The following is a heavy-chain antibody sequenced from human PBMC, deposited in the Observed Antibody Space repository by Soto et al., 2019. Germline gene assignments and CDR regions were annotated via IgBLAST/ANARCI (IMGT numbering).Heavy chain of an antibody. CDR1: GFTFSSYG. CDR3: ARDRVAAAAFDC. J-gene: IGHJ4*02. Sequence: QVQLVESGGGVVQPGRSLRLSCAASGFTFSSYGMHWVRQAPGKGLEWVAVIWFGGSNKYYADSVKGRFTISRDNSKNTLYLQMNSLRAEDTAVYYCARDRVAAAAFDCWGQGTLVSVSS. V-gene: IGHV3-33*01. D-gene: IGHD6-13*01. CDR2: IWFGGSNK.